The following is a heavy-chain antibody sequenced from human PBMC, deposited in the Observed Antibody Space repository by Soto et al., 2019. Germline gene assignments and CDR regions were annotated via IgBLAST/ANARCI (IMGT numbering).Heavy chain of an antibody. CDR2: MYNTGST. J-gene: IGHJ6*02. CDR3: TRDVGNYHSSGYPLGGMDV. D-gene: IGHD3-22*01. V-gene: IGHV4-59*01. Sequence: PSETLSLTCTVSGGSISGYYWSWIRQPPGKGLEWIGYMYNTGSTVYNPSFKSRVTISVDTSKNQFSLKLNSVTAADTAVYYCTRDVGNYHSSGYPLGGMDVWGQGTTVTVSS. CDR1: GGSISGYY.